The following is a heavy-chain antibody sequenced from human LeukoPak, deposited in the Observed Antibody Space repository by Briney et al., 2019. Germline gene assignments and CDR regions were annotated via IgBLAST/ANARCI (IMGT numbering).Heavy chain of an antibody. CDR3: ARSDGFSGYSSLGDS. J-gene: IGHJ4*02. CDR1: GYTFTGYY. V-gene: IGHV1-2*02. Sequence: ASVKVSCKASGYTFTGYYLHWVRQAPGQGLEWMGWINPNSGDSNYAQIFQGRVTMTRDTSISTAYMELSRLRSDDTAVYYCARSDGFSGYSSLGDSGGQGTLVTVSS. D-gene: IGHD3-22*01. CDR2: INPNSGDS.